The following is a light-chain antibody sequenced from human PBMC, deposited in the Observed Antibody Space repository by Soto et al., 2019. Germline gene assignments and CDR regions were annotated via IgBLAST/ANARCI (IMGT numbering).Light chain of an antibody. V-gene: IGKV3-20*01. J-gene: IGKJ2*01. Sequence: EIVLTQSPGTLSLPLGETATLSCRACQSVSSTYLAWYQQKPGQAPRLLIYGASSRASGIPDRFSGSGSGTDFTLTISRLEPEDFAMYYCQQKVTFGQGTKLEIK. CDR2: GAS. CDR3: QQKVT. CDR1: QSVSSTY.